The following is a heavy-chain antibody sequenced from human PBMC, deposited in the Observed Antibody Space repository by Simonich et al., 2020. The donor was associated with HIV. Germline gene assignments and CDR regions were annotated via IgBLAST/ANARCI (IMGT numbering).Heavy chain of an antibody. J-gene: IGHJ4*02. CDR2: INHSGST. CDR1: GGSFSGNY. Sequence: QVQLQQWGAGLLKPSETLSLTCAIYGGSFSGNYWSWIRQPPGKGLEGIGEINHSGSTNYNPSLKGQVTISVDTSKNQFFLKLRSVTAADRAIYYCARRRQLVPLEYWGQGTLVTVSS. D-gene: IGHD6-13*01. V-gene: IGHV4-34*01. CDR3: ARRRQLVPLEY.